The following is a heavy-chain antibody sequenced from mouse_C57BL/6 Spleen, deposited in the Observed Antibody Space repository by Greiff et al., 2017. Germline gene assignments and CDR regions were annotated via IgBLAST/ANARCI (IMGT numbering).Heavy chain of an antibody. CDR2: IHPNSGST. D-gene: IGHD1-1*01. CDR1: GYTFTSYW. CDR3: AREYFYGSTSVDY. J-gene: IGHJ4*01. V-gene: IGHV1-64*01. Sequence: QVQLQQPGAELVKPGASVKLSCKASGYTFTSYWMHWVKQRPGPGLEWIGMIHPNSGSTNYNEKFKSKSTLTVDKSSSTAYMQLSSLTSEDSAVDYSAREYFYGSTSVDYWGQGTSVTVSS.